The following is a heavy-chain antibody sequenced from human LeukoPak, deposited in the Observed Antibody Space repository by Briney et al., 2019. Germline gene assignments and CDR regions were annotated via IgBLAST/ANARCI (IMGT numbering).Heavy chain of an antibody. V-gene: IGHV3-23*01. Sequence: PGGSLRLSCAASGFTFSSYAMSWVRQAPGKGLEWVSTISGSGADTHYADSVKGRFTISRDNSKNTLYLQMSTLRAEDTAVYYCAKMGCSVTSCIDYYSYYYMDVWGKGTTVTVSS. CDR2: ISGSGADT. D-gene: IGHD2-2*01. CDR1: GFTFSSYA. CDR3: AKMGCSVTSCIDYYSYYYMDV. J-gene: IGHJ6*03.